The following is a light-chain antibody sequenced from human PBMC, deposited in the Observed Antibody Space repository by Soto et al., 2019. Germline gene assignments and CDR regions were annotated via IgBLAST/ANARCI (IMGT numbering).Light chain of an antibody. V-gene: IGKV3-11*01. J-gene: IGKJ1*01. Sequence: IVLTQSAATLSLSPGERAALSCRASQSVSTSLAWYQHKPGQAPRLIIYDASKRAPGIPARFSGSGSGTDFTLTISSPEPEDFAVYYCQVRDVWPTFGHGTKVDSK. CDR2: DAS. CDR1: QSVSTS. CDR3: QVRDVWPT.